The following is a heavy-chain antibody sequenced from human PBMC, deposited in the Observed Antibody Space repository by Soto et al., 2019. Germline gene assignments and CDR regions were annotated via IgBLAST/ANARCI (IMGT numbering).Heavy chain of an antibody. V-gene: IGHV4-4*07. D-gene: IGHD2-2*01. CDR2: IYPTGST. J-gene: IGHJ5*02. Sequence: QVQLQESGPGLVKPSETLSLSCTVSGGSFSSHYCNWVRESAGKGLEWIGRIYPTGSTTYNPSLKSRLTMSGDTSKNQFSLRLTSMTAADTAVDYCATGRSEVVPGAMDTWGQGTLVTVSS. CDR1: GGSFSSHY. CDR3: ATGRSEVVPGAMDT.